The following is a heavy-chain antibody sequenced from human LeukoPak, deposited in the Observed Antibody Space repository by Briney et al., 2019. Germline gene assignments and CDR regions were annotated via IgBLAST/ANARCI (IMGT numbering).Heavy chain of an antibody. V-gene: IGHV4-61*01. CDR2: VHYSGRT. CDR3: ARSMRGAI. J-gene: IGHJ4*02. Sequence: KPSETLSLTCAVSGYSISSDNYWVWIRQPPGKGLEWIGYVHYSGRTNYNPSLMSRVTISVDTSINQISLHLSSVSAADTAMYYCARSMRGAIWGQGALVTVSS. CDR1: GYSISSDNY. D-gene: IGHD2-8*01.